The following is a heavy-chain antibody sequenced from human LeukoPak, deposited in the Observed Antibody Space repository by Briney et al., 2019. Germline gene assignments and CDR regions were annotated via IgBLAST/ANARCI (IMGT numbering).Heavy chain of an antibody. Sequence: PGGSLRLSCAASEFIVTNYHMNWVRQAPGKGLEWVSNILDDGTTYYADSVKGRFTISRDISKNTAYLQMNSLRVEDTAVYYCARDPNDGYALLDYWGQGTVVTVSS. CDR1: EFIVTNYH. CDR3: ARDPNDGYALLDY. J-gene: IGHJ4*02. CDR2: ILDDGTT. D-gene: IGHD2-8*01. V-gene: IGHV3-66*02.